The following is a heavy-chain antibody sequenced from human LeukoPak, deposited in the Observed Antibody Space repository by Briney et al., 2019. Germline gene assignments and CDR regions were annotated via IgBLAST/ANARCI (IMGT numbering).Heavy chain of an antibody. CDR3: ARDLGSYGSVDAFDI. D-gene: IGHD5-18*01. Sequence: PGGSLRLSCAASGFTVSSNHMSWVRQAPGKGLEWVSVIYSGGSTYYADSVKGRFTISRDNSKNTLYLQMNSLRAEDTAVYYCARDLGSYGSVDAFDIWGQGTMVTVSS. CDR1: GFTVSSNH. CDR2: IYSGGST. V-gene: IGHV3-53*01. J-gene: IGHJ3*02.